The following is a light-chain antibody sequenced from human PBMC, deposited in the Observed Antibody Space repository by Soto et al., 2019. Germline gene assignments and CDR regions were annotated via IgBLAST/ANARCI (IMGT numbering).Light chain of an antibody. CDR1: STDVGAYNY. CDR2: AVS. V-gene: IGLV2-8*01. Sequence: QSALTQPPSASGSPGQSVTISCTGTSTDVGAYNYVSWYQQHPGKAPKLMIYAVSKRPSGVPDRFSGSKSGNMASLTVSGLQADDEADYYCSSYVGNNNLVFGGGTQLTVL. J-gene: IGLJ2*01. CDR3: SSYVGNNNLV.